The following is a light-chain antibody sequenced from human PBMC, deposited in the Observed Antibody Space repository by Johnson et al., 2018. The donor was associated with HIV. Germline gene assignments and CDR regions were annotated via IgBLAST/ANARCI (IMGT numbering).Light chain of an antibody. CDR2: EDN. Sequence: QSVLTQPPSVSAAPGQTVNISCSGNVSNIESYFVSWYQQLPCAAPTLLIYEDNKRPSGIPDRFSGSKSGATATLGITGLQPGDEADYYCGIWDASLSPLYGFGSGTTITVL. J-gene: IGLJ1*01. V-gene: IGLV1-51*02. CDR1: VSNIESYF. CDR3: GIWDASLSPLYG.